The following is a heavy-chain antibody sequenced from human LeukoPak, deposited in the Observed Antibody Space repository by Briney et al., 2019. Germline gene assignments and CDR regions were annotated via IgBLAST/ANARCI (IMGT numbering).Heavy chain of an antibody. Sequence: ASVKVSCKASGYTFTSYGISWVRQAPGQGLEWMGWISAYNGNTNYAQKLQGRVTMTTDTSTSTAYMELRSLRSDDTAVYYCARPYCSSTSCYGTAGWFDPWGQGTLVTVSS. D-gene: IGHD2-2*01. CDR2: ISAYNGNT. CDR3: ARPYCSSTSCYGTAGWFDP. CDR1: GYTFTSYG. V-gene: IGHV1-18*01. J-gene: IGHJ5*02.